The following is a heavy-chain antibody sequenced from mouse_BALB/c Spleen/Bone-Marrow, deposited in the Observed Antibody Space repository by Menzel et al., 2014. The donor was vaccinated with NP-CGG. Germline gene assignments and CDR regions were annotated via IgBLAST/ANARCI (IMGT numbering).Heavy chain of an antibody. CDR1: GFTFSSYG. CDR2: INSNGGST. V-gene: IGHV5-6-3*01. J-gene: IGHJ2*03. CDR3: ARVWYFDY. Sequence: LVESGGGLVQPGGSLKPSCAASGFTFSSYGMSWVRQTPDKRLELVATINSNGGSTYYPDSVKGRFTISRDNAKNTLYLQMSSLKSEDTAMYYCARVWYFDYWGQGTSLTVSS.